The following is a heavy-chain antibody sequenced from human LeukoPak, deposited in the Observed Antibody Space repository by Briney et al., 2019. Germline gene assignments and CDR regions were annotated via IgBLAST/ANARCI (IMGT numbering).Heavy chain of an antibody. CDR2: ISSSNNYI. V-gene: IGHV3-21*01. J-gene: IGHJ4*02. D-gene: IGHD6-6*01. CDR1: GFIFSSYS. CDR3: TKSSSFDY. Sequence: GGSLRLSCAASGFIFSSYSMNWVRQAPGKGLEWVSSISSSNNYIYYADSVEGRFTISRDNAKKSLYLQMNSLRAEDTAVYYCTKSSSFDYWGPGALVTVSA.